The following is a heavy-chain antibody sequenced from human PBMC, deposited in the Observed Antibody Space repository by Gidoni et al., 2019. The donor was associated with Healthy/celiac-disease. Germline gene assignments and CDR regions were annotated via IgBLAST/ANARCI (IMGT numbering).Heavy chain of an antibody. Sequence: QVQLGQSGAEGKKPGASVKVACKASGDSCTSDYMHWVRQAPGQGLEWMGIINPSVGSTSYAQKFQGRVTMTRDTSTSTVYMELSSLTSADTAVYYCARPHYYDSSGYPYYFDYWGQGTLVTVSS. CDR2: INPSVGST. V-gene: IGHV1-46*03. J-gene: IGHJ4*02. CDR3: ARPHYYDSSGYPYYFDY. D-gene: IGHD3-22*01. CDR1: GDSCTSDY.